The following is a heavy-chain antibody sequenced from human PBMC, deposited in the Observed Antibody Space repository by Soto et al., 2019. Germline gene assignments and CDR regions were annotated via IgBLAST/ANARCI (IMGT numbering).Heavy chain of an antibody. J-gene: IGHJ3*01. V-gene: IGHV3-48*01. CDR2: IGIGSSTK. CDR1: GFTFRNYG. CDR3: ARDQLYYNDISGRPLNAFDV. D-gene: IGHD3-22*01. Sequence: GGSLTLSCAASGFTFRNYGMNWVRQAPGKGLEWVSYIGIGSSTKYYADSVKGRFTISRDNAKNSPYLQMNSLRAEDTAVYYCARDQLYYNDISGRPLNAFDVWGQGTMVTVSS.